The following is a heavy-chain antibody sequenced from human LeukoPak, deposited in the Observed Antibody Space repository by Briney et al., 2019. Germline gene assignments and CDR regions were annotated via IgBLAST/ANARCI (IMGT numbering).Heavy chain of an antibody. Sequence: ASVKVSCKASGYTFTSYGISWVRQAPGQGLEWMGWISAYNGNTNYAQKLQGRVTMTTDTSTSTAYMELRSLRAEDTAVYYCAKEISSSWFEHWGQGTLVTVSS. D-gene: IGHD6-13*01. CDR3: AKEISSSWFEH. V-gene: IGHV1-18*01. CDR1: GYTFTSYG. CDR2: ISAYNGNT. J-gene: IGHJ5*02.